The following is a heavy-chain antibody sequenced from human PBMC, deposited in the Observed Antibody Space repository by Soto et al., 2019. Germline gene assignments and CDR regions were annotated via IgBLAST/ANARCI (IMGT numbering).Heavy chain of an antibody. J-gene: IGHJ4*02. Sequence: LRLSCTTSEFIFGDYAISWVRQAPGKGLEWVGFIRSKGYGGTIEYAASVKGRFTISRDDLRSIAYLQMNSLKTEDTAVYYCTRARYSSAWAYYFDSWGQGTLVTVSS. CDR1: EFIFGDYA. D-gene: IGHD6-19*01. CDR2: IRSKGYGGTI. V-gene: IGHV3-49*04. CDR3: TRARYSSAWAYYFDS.